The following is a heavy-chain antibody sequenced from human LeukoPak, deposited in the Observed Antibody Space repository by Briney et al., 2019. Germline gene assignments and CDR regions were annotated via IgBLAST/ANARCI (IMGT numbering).Heavy chain of an antibody. V-gene: IGHV3-30-3*01. CDR2: ISYDGSNK. D-gene: IGHD3-3*01. CDR3: ARVQGFWSGYSGY. J-gene: IGHJ4*02. Sequence: PGGSLRLSCAASGFTFSSYAMHWVRQAPGKGLEWVAVISYDGSNKYYADSVKGRFTISRDNSKNTLYLQMNSLRAEDTAVYHCARVQGFWSGYSGYWGQGTLVTVSS. CDR1: GFTFSSYA.